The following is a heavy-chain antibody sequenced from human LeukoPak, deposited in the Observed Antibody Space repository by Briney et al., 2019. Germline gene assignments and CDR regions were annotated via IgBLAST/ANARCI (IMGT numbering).Heavy chain of an antibody. CDR2: IGSSSSYI. Sequence: GGSLRLSCAASGFTFSSYSMNWVRQAPGKGLEWVSSIGSSSSYIYYADSVKGRFTISRDNAKNSLYLQMNSLRAEDTAVYYCAREQGYGIQLRNWFDPWGQGTLVTVSS. CDR3: AREQGYGIQLRNWFDP. V-gene: IGHV3-21*01. J-gene: IGHJ5*02. D-gene: IGHD5-18*01. CDR1: GFTFSSYS.